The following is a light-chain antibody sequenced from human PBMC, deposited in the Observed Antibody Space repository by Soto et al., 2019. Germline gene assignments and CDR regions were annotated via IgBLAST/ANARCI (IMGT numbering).Light chain of an antibody. V-gene: IGKV1-5*01. J-gene: IGKJ1*01. CDR1: QSVSSW. Sequence: DILMTQSPSTLSVSLGERATISCRASQSVSSWLAWYQQKPGKAPKLLIYDASSRDTGIPARFSGSGSGTEFTLTISSLQPDDFAAYYCQQYNSCASTFGQGTKVDIK. CDR2: DAS. CDR3: QQYNSCAST.